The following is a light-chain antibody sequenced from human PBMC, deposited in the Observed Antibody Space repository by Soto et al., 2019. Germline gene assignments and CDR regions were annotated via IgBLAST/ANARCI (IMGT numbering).Light chain of an antibody. V-gene: IGKV3-20*01. Sequence: EIVMTQSPATLGVSAGERATLSCRASQSVSSNLAWYQQKPGQAPRLLIYGASSRATGIPDRFSGSGSGTDFTLAISRLEPEDFAVYYCQQFGTSSITFGQGTRLAIK. CDR2: GAS. J-gene: IGKJ5*01. CDR3: QQFGTSSIT. CDR1: QSVSSN.